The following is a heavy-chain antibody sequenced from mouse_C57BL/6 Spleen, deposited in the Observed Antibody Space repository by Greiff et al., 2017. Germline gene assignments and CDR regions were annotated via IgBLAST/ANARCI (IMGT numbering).Heavy chain of an antibody. J-gene: IGHJ2*01. CDR2: IDPSDSYT. D-gene: IGHD1-1*01. Sequence: VQLQQPGAELVMPGASVKLSCKASGYTFTSYWMHWVKQRPGQGLEWIGEIDPSDSYTNYNQKFKGKSTLTVDKSSSTAYMQLSSLTSEDSAVYYCARGKENYGKDYWGQGTTLTVSS. CDR1: GYTFTSYW. CDR3: ARGKENYGKDY. V-gene: IGHV1-69*01.